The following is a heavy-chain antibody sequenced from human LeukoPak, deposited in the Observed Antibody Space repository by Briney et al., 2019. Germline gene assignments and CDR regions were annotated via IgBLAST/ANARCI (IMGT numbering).Heavy chain of an antibody. CDR3: ARSGYGDYGPFSETGAFDI. D-gene: IGHD4-17*01. Sequence: PSETLSLTCAVYGGSFSGYYWSWIRQPPGKGLEWIGEINHSGSTNYNPSLKSRVTISVDTSKNQFSLKLSSVTAADTAVYYCARSGYGDYGPFSETGAFDIWGQGTMVTVSS. J-gene: IGHJ3*02. CDR1: GGSFSGYY. CDR2: INHSGST. V-gene: IGHV4-34*01.